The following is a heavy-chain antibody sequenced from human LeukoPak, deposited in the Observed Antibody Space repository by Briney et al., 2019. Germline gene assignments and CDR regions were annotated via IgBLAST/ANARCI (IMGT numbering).Heavy chain of an antibody. CDR1: GFTFSSSG. J-gene: IGHJ6*02. D-gene: IGHD3-3*02. CDR3: VKALDGIFYYYGMDV. CDR2: ISYDGSNK. Sequence: QPGGSLRLSCAASGFTFSSSGMHWVRQAPGKGLEWVAVISYDGSNKYYADSVKGRFTISRDNSKNTLYLQMNSLRAEDTAVYYCVKALDGIFYYYGMDVWGQGTTVTVSS. V-gene: IGHV3-30*18.